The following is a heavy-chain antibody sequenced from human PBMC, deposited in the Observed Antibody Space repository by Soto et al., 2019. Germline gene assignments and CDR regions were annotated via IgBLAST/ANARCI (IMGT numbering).Heavy chain of an antibody. Sequence: SETLSLTCTVSGDSISSSNSHWGWTRQPPGKGLEYIGSVYYGGAIFYSGNIYYNPSLKSRVTISVDTSKNQFSLRLSSVTAADTGVYYCVRYHRINLNPSSPEGFHIWGQGTMVTVSS. CDR2: VYYGGAIFYSGNI. D-gene: IGHD3-10*01. J-gene: IGHJ3*02. CDR1: GDSISSSNSH. V-gene: IGHV4-39*01. CDR3: VRYHRINLNPSSPEGFHI.